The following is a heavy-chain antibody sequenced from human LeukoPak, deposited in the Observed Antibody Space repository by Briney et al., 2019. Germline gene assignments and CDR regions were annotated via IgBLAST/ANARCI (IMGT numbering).Heavy chain of an antibody. J-gene: IGHJ5*02. CDR1: GGSISSHY. V-gene: IGHV4-59*11. CDR2: IYYSGST. CDR3: ARISNWFDP. Sequence: SETLSLTCTVSGGSISSHYWSWIRQPPGKGLEWIGYIYYSGSTNYNPSLKSRVTISVDTSKNQFSLKLSSVTAADTAVYYCARISNWFDPRAREPWSPSPQ.